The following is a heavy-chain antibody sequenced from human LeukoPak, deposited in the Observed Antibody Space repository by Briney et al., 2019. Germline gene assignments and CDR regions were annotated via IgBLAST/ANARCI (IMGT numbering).Heavy chain of an antibody. V-gene: IGHV4-39*07. J-gene: IGHJ4*02. CDR2: IYYTGST. D-gene: IGHD3-22*01. Sequence: SETLSLTCTVSGGSISSSSYYWGWIRQPPGKGLEWIGSIYYTGSTYYNSSLKSRVTISVDTSKNQFSLKLSSVTAADTAVYYCARDRRDSSGYYYFAWPFDYWGQGTLVTVSS. CDR3: ARDRRDSSGYYYFAWPFDY. CDR1: GGSISSSSYY.